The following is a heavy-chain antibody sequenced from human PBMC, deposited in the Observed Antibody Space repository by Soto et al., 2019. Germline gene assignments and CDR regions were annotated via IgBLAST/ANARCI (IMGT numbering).Heavy chain of an antibody. D-gene: IGHD3-3*01. Sequence: PGGSLRLSCAASGFSFRTYSMHWVRQAPGKGLELLSVISYDGSNQYYSDSLKGRLTISRDNSKKTVSLYMRSLRPEDTAVYYCAKPLYDFWSGPTHHYYGLDVWGQGTTVNVSS. CDR3: AKPLYDFWSGPTHHYYGLDV. V-gene: IGHV3-30*18. CDR1: GFSFRTYS. J-gene: IGHJ6*02. CDR2: ISYDGSNQ.